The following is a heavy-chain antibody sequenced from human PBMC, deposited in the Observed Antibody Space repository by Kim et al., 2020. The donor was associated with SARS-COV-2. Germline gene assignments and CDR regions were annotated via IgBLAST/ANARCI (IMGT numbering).Heavy chain of an antibody. CDR1: GYTLTELS. V-gene: IGHV1-24*01. CDR2: FDPEDGET. J-gene: IGHJ6*03. CDR3: ATRGQGYYYMDV. Sequence: ASVKVSCKVSGYTLTELSMHWVRQAPGKGLEWMGGFDPEDGETIYAQKFQGRVTMTEDTSTDTAYMELSSLRSEDTAVYYCATRGQGYYYMDVWGKGTTVTVSS.